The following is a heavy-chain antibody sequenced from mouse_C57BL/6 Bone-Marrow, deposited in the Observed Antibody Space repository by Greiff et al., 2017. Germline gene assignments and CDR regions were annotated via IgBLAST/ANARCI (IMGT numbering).Heavy chain of an antibody. CDR1: GYTFTNYW. D-gene: IGHD2-3*01. J-gene: IGHJ3*01. CDR3: ARDDGYFQFAY. Sequence: QVQLQQSGAELVRPGTSVKMSCKASGYTFTNYWIGWAKQRPGHGLEWIGDIYPGGGYTNYNEKFKGKATLTADKSSSTAYMQFSSLTSEDSAVYYCARDDGYFQFAYWGQGTLVTVSA. V-gene: IGHV1-63*01. CDR2: IYPGGGYT.